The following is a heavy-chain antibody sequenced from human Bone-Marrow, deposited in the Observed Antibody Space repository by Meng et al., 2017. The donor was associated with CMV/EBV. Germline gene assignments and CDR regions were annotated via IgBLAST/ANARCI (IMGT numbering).Heavy chain of an antibody. D-gene: IGHD3-16*01. Sequence: GGSLRLSCAASGFAFSSYNMNWVRQAPGKGLEWVSYISSSGLTIYYADSVKGRFTISRDNAKNSLFLQMNSLRAEDTALYYGARDSGHGGAMDVWGQGNAVTVSS. CDR3: ARDSGHGGAMDV. V-gene: IGHV3-48*04. J-gene: IGHJ6*02. CDR1: GFAFSSYN. CDR2: ISSSGLTI.